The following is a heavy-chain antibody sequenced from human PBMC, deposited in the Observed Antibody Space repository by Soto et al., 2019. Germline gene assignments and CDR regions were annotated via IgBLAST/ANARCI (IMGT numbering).Heavy chain of an antibody. CDR3: ARDPFGYYVNYFDN. CDR2: ISGSGGST. V-gene: IGHV3-23*01. CDR1: GFIFTSYS. D-gene: IGHD1-26*01. Sequence: GSLRLSCAASGFIFTSYSMVWVRQAPGKGLEWVSGISGSGGSTYYADSVKGRFTISRDDSKNTLYLQMNSLRAEDTAIFYCARDPFGYYVNYFDNWGQGTLVTVSS. J-gene: IGHJ4*02.